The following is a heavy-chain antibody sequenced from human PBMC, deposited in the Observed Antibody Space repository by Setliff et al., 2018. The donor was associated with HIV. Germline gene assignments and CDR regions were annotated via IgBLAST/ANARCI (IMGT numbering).Heavy chain of an antibody. CDR2: IYTSGIT. Sequence: SETLSLTCTVSGDSVSSRSYFWSWIRQPAGKGLEWIGRIYTSGITNYNPSLKSRVTLSVDTSKSQFSLSLSSVTAADTAVYYCARESTGSFRGLDFWGQGTLVTVSS. J-gene: IGHJ4*02. CDR1: GDSVSSRSYF. D-gene: IGHD1-26*01. V-gene: IGHV4-61*02. CDR3: ARESTGSFRGLDF.